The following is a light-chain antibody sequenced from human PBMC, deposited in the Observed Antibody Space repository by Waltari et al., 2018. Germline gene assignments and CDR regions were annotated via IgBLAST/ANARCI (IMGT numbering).Light chain of an antibody. CDR3: QQYGHSPFT. CDR2: GSS. J-gene: IGKJ3*01. V-gene: IGKV3-20*01. CDR1: QGISSSY. Sequence: EIVLTQSPGTLSLSPGDRATLSCRASQGISSSYLAWYQQKPGQAPRLLIYGSSSRATGRPDRFSGSVSGTDFTLTISRLEPEDFAVYYCQQYGHSPFTFGPGTKVDFK.